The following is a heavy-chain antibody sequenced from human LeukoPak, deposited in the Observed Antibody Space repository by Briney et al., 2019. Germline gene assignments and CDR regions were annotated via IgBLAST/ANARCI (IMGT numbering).Heavy chain of an antibody. CDR1: GFIFSDYS. CDR3: ARMIAVAGPYYFDY. Sequence: GGSLRLPCAASGFIFSDYSMTWVRQAPGKGLEWVSSISSGHNYIYYADSVKGRFTISRDNAKNSLFLHMSSLRAEDTAMYYCARMIAVAGPYYFDYWGQGTLVTVSS. D-gene: IGHD6-19*01. CDR2: ISSGHNYI. J-gene: IGHJ4*02. V-gene: IGHV3-21*01.